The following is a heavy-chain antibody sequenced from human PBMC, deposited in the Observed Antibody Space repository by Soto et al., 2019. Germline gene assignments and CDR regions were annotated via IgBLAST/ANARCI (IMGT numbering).Heavy chain of an antibody. CDR2: ISYTGRT. J-gene: IGHJ6*02. V-gene: IGHV4-61*03. Sequence: SETLSLTCIVSGDSVTSGSYYWTWLRQPPGKGLEWIGYISYTGRTKYNPSLQSRVTISVDTSKNDLSLNLSSVTAADTAVYFCAREWGLLPYYVMNVWGHGTAVTVYS. CDR1: GDSVTSGSYY. D-gene: IGHD7-27*01. CDR3: AREWGLLPYYVMNV.